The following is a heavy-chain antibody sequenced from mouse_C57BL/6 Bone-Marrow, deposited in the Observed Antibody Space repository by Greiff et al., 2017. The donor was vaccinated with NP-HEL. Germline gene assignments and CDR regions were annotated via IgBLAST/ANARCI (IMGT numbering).Heavy chain of an antibody. CDR2: IDPEDGDT. Sequence: VQLLQSGAELVKPGASVKFSCTASGFNIKDYYMYWVKQRTEQGLEWIGRIDPEDGDTKYAPKFQGKATITADTSSNTPYLQLSSLTSENTSVYYCARVLRYPAWFADWGQGTLVTVSA. D-gene: IGHD1-1*01. J-gene: IGHJ3*01. CDR3: ARVLRYPAWFAD. V-gene: IGHV14-2*01. CDR1: GFNIKDYY.